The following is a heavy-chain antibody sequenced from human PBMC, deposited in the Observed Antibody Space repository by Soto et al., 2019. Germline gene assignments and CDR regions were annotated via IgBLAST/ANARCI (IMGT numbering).Heavy chain of an antibody. V-gene: IGHV4-34*01. CDR2: INHSGST. J-gene: IGHJ4*01. Sequence: PSETLSLTCAVYGGSFSGYYWTWIRQPPGTGLEWIGEINHSGSTNYNPSLKSRFTISRDNAKNSLYLQMNSLRAEDTAVYSCARGTYYYDSSAYYAYWGQGTLVTVSS. CDR1: GGSFSGYY. CDR3: ARGTYYYDSSAYYAY. D-gene: IGHD3-22*01.